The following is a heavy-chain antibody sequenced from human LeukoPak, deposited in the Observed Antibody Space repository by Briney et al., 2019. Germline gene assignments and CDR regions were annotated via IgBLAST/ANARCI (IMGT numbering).Heavy chain of an antibody. D-gene: IGHD3-16*01. J-gene: IGHJ3*02. Sequence: SETLSLTCTVSGSSISSGYYWGWIRQPPGKGLEWIGHIYHSGSTYYNPSLKSRVTISVDTSKNQFSLKLSSVTAADTAVYYCARHAQFYDYVWGSRDMGAFDIWGQGTMVTVSS. CDR1: GSSISSGYY. CDR3: ARHAQFYDYVWGSRDMGAFDI. V-gene: IGHV4-38-2*02. CDR2: IYHSGST.